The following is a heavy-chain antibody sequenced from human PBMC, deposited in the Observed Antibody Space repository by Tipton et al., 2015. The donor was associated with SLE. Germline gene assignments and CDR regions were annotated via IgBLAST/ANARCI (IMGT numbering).Heavy chain of an antibody. D-gene: IGHD5-24*01. CDR2: INHSGST. Sequence: TLSLTCAVYGGSISSSSSYYWAWIRQPPGKGVEWIGEINHSGSTNYNPSLKRRVTMSVDTSKNQFSLKGTSVTAADTAVYYCARTIQFGPGDWGRGALVTVSS. V-gene: IGHV4-34*01. CDR3: ARTIQFGPGD. J-gene: IGHJ4*02. CDR1: GGSISSSSSYY.